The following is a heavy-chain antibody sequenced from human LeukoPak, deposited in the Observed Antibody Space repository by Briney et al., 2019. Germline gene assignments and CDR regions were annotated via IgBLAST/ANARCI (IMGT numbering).Heavy chain of an antibody. CDR1: GYTFTGYY. CDR3: ARVDSSGWYYFDY. D-gene: IGHD6-19*01. V-gene: IGHV1-2*02. J-gene: IGHJ4*02. CDR2: INPNSGGT. Sequence: ASVKVSCKASGYTFTGYYMHWVRQAPGQGLEWMGWINPNSGGTNYAQKFQGRVTMTRDTYISTAYMELSRLRSDDTAVYYCARVDSSGWYYFDYWGQGTLVTVSS.